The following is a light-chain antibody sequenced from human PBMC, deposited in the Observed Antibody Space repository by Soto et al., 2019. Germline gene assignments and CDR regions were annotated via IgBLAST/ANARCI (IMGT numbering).Light chain of an antibody. J-gene: IGLJ1*01. Sequence: QSVLTQPASVSGSPGQSITISCTGTSSYVGSYNYVSWYQQHPGKAPKLMIYEVSDRPSGISSRFSGSKSGNTASLTISGLQTEDEADYYCSSYTSSSTLFGTGTKVTVL. CDR1: SSYVGSYNY. CDR2: EVS. CDR3: SSYTSSSTL. V-gene: IGLV2-14*01.